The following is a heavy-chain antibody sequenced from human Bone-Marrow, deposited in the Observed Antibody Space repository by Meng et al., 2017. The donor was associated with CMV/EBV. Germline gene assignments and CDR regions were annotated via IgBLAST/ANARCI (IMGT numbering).Heavy chain of an antibody. CDR3: ARQLVYYGSGSYYIS. CDR2: IYYSGST. Sequence: GSLRLSCAVYGGSFSGYYWSWIRQPPGKGLEWIGSIYYSGSTYYNPSLKSRVTISVDTSKNQFSLKLSSVTAADTAVYYCARQLVYYGSGSYYISWGQGTLVTVSS. V-gene: IGHV4-34*01. D-gene: IGHD3-10*01. J-gene: IGHJ5*02. CDR1: GGSFSGYY.